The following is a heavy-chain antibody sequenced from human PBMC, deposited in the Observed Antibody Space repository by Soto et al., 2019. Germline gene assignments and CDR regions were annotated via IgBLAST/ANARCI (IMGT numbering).Heavy chain of an antibody. Sequence: PGGSLRLSCAASGFTFSSYWMSWVRQAPGKGLEWVANIKQDGSEKYYVASVKGRFTISRDNAKNSLYLQMNSLRDEATAVYYCARDSPTVTYTGGYWGQGPLVTVSS. V-gene: IGHV3-7*03. CDR2: IKQDGSEK. CDR3: ARDSPTVTYTGGY. D-gene: IGHD4-17*01. CDR1: GFTFSSYW. J-gene: IGHJ4*02.